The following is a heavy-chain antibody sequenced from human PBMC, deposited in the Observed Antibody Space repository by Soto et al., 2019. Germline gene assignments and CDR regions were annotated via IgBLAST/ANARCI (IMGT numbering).Heavy chain of an antibody. CDR2: IGAYNGNT. D-gene: IGHD4-4*01. CDR1: GYTFTSYG. CDR3: ARTRKITYSNRGDYGMDV. V-gene: IGHV1-18*01. Sequence: ASVKVSCKASGYTFTSYGISWVRQAPGQGLEWMGWIGAYNGNTNYAQKLQGRVTMTTDTSTSTAYMELRSLRSDDTAVYYCARTRKITYSNRGDYGMDVWGQGTTVTVSS. J-gene: IGHJ6*02.